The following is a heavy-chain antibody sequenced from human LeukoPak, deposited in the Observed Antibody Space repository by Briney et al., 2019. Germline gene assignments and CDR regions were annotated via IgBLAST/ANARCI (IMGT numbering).Heavy chain of an antibody. V-gene: IGHV3-23*01. J-gene: IGHJ4*02. CDR3: ANHRAGSAWFTLDY. Sequence: GGSLRLSCAASGFTFSSYAMSRVRQAPGKGLEWVSTFSGSVSNTYYANSVKGRFTISRDNSKNTLYLQMNSLRAEDTAMYYCANHRAGSAWFTLDYWGPGTLVTVSS. CDR1: GFTFSSYA. D-gene: IGHD6-19*01. CDR2: FSGSVSNT.